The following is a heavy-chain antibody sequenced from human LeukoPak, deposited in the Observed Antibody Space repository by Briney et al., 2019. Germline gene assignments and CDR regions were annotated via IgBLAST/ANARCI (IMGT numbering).Heavy chain of an antibody. CDR2: IYYNGDT. CDR1: GGSVSNSLYY. J-gene: IGHJ4*02. Sequence: PSETLSLTCTVSGGSVSNSLYYWSWIRQPPGKGLEWIGYIYYNGDTNYNPSLKSRVIISIDTSSNQFSLGLNSMTAADTAVYYCARVLRAASWRSYDYWGQGSLVTVSS. V-gene: IGHV4-61*01. CDR3: ARVLRAASWRSYDY. D-gene: IGHD5-18*01.